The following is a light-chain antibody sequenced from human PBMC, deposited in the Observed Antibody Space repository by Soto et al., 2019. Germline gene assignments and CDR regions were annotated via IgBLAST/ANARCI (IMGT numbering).Light chain of an antibody. V-gene: IGKV3D-15*01. CDR3: QQDNNWPPFT. CDR1: QSVSSN. J-gene: IGKJ4*01. Sequence: EIVMTQSPATLSVSPGERATLSCRASQSVSSNLSWYQHKPGQAPRLLIYGASTRATGIPARFSGSGSGTEFTLTISSLQSEDFAVYYCQQDNNWPPFTFGGGTKVEIK. CDR2: GAS.